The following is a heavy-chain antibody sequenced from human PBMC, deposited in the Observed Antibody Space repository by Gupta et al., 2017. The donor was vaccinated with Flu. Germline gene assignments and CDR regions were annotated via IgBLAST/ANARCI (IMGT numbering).Heavy chain of an antibody. V-gene: IGHV3-21*01. CDR3: ARDRLDFWSVRPAERGYFDY. J-gene: IGHJ4*02. D-gene: IGHD3-3*01. CDR2: ISSSSSYI. Sequence: MEWVSSISSSSSYIYYADSVKGRFTISRDNAKNSLYLQMNSLRAEDTAVYYCARDRLDFWSVRPAERGYFDYWGQGTLVTVSS.